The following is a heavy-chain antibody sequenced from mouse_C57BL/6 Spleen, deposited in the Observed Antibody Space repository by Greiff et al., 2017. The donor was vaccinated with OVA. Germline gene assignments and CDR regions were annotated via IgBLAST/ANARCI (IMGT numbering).Heavy chain of an antibody. Sequence: QVQLQQPGAELVRPGTSVKLSCKASGYTFTSYWMHWVQQRPGQGLEWIGVIDPSDSYTNYNQKFKGKATLTVDTPSSTAYMQLSSLTSDDSAVDDCARWGGGSEYFDYWGQGTTLTVSS. CDR2: IDPSDSYT. D-gene: IGHD1-1*02. CDR3: ARWGGGSEYFDY. V-gene: IGHV1-59*01. J-gene: IGHJ2*01. CDR1: GYTFTSYW.